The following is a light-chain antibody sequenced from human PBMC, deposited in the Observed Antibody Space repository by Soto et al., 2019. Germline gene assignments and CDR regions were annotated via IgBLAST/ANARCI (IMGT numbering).Light chain of an antibody. CDR1: QSTSSW. J-gene: IGKJ4*01. CDR2: KAS. Sequence: DIQMTQSPSTLSASVGDRVTITCRASQSTSSWLAWYRQKPGKAPKLLIYKASSLESGVPSRFSGSGSGTEFTLTISSLQPDDFATYYCQQYNSYSPLTFGGGTKVDIK. V-gene: IGKV1-5*03. CDR3: QQYNSYSPLT.